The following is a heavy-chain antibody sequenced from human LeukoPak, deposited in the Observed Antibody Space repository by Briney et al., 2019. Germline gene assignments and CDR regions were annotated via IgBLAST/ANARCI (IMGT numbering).Heavy chain of an antibody. CDR1: GFTFSSHS. D-gene: IGHD1-20*01. CDR3: AREAGNWNYGDY. J-gene: IGHJ4*02. Sequence: GGSLRLSCAASGFTFSSHSMNWVRQAPGKGLEWVSSISSSSSYIYYADSVKGRFTISRDNAKNSLYLQTNSLRAEDTAVYYCAREAGNWNYGDYWGQGTLVTVSS. CDR2: ISSSSSYI. V-gene: IGHV3-21*01.